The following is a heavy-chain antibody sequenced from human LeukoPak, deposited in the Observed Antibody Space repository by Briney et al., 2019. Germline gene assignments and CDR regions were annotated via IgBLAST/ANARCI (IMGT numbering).Heavy chain of an antibody. CDR1: GFTFSSYG. V-gene: IGHV3-23*01. J-gene: IGHJ3*02. CDR3: AKNGVTMVRGVFPDAFDI. D-gene: IGHD3-10*01. Sequence: GGTLRLSCAASGFTFSSYGMSWVRQAPGKVLEWVSAISGSGGSTYYADSVKGRFTISRDNSKNTLYLQMNSLRAEDTAVYYCAKNGVTMVRGVFPDAFDIWGQGTMVTVSS. CDR2: ISGSGGST.